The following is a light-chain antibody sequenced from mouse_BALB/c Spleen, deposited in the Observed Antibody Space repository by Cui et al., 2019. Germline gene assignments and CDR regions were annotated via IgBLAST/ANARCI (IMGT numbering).Light chain of an antibody. CDR1: QDVGTA. Sequence: DFVMTQSHKFMSTSVGDRVSITCKASQDVGTAVAWYQQKPGQSPKLLIYWASTRHTGVPDRFTGSGSGTDFTLTISNVQSEDLADYFCQQYSSYPYTFGGGTKLEIK. J-gene: IGKJ2*01. CDR2: WAS. V-gene: IGKV6-23*01. CDR3: QQYSSYPYT.